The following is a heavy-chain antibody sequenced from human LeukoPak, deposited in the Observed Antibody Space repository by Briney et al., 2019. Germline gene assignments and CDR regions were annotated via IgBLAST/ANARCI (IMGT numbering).Heavy chain of an antibody. Sequence: ASVKVSCTASGYTFTSYGISWVRQAPGQGLEWMGWISAYNGNTNYAQKLQGRVTMTTDTSTSTAYMELRSLRSDDTAVYYCARDRLPGHDTAMVCWGQGTLVTVSS. CDR2: ISAYNGNT. J-gene: IGHJ4*02. V-gene: IGHV1-18*01. CDR3: ARDRLPGHDTAMVC. CDR1: GYTFTSYG. D-gene: IGHD5-18*01.